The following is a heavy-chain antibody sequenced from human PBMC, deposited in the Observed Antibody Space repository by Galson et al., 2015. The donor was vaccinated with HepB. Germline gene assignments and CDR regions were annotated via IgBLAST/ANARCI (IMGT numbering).Heavy chain of an antibody. D-gene: IGHD2-2*01. Sequence: PALVKPTQTLTLPCTFSGFSLTTTGMCVSWIRQSPGKTLEWLARVDWGDDEFYTTSLRNRLTLSKDTSKNLVGLTLTNVDPDDTATYYCARTPPYCGRTSCSFLDYWGPGTLVTVSS. CDR3: ARTPPYCGRTSCSFLDY. V-gene: IGHV2-70*17. CDR1: GFSLTTTGMC. CDR2: VDWGDDE. J-gene: IGHJ4*03.